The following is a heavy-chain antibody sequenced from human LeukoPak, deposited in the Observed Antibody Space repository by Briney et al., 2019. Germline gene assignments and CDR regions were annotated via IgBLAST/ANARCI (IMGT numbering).Heavy chain of an antibody. V-gene: IGHV4-61*01. D-gene: IGHD3-22*01. J-gene: IGHJ4*02. Sequence: SETLSPTCTVSGGSVSSGSYYWSWIRQPPGRGLEWIGYIYYSGSTNYNPSLKSRVTISVDMSKNQFSLKLSSVTAADTAVYYCARDDDSSGHFDYWGQGTLVTVSS. CDR1: GGSVSSGSYY. CDR3: ARDDDSSGHFDY. CDR2: IYYSGST.